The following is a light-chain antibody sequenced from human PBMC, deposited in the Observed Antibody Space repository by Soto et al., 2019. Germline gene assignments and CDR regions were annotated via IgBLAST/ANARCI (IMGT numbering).Light chain of an antibody. J-gene: IGLJ1*01. Sequence: QSALTQPPSASGSPGQSVTISCTGTSSDVGGYNYVSWYQQHPGKAPKLMIYEVSKRPSGVPDRFSGSKSGDTAYLTVSGLQAEDEADYYCSSYAGSGIYVFGTGTKHTVL. CDR3: SSYAGSGIYV. V-gene: IGLV2-8*01. CDR1: SSDVGGYNY. CDR2: EVS.